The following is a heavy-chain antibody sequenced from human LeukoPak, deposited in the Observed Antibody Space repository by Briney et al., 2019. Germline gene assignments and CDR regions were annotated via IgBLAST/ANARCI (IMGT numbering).Heavy chain of an antibody. J-gene: IGHJ4*02. Sequence: GGSLRLSCAASGFTLSSYAMSWVRQAPGKGLECVSAISGSGGSAYYADSVKGRFTISRDNARNSLYLEMNTLRAEDTAVYYCAREIVSAVAGNFDYWGQGTLVTVSS. D-gene: IGHD6-19*01. CDR2: ISGSGGSA. V-gene: IGHV3-23*01. CDR3: AREIVSAVAGNFDY. CDR1: GFTLSSYA.